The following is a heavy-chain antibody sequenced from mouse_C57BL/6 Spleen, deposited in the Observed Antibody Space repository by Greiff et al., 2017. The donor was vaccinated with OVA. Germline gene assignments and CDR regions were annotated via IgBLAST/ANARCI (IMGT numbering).Heavy chain of an antibody. CDR3: ARTLHYYGSSYGYFDV. V-gene: IGHV1-64*01. Sequence: QVQLQQSGAELVKPGASVKLSCKASGYTFTSYWMHWVKQRPGQGLEWIGMIHPNSGSTNYNEKFKSKATLTVDKSSSTAYMQLSSLTSEDSAVYYCARTLHYYGSSYGYFDVWGTGTTVTVSS. CDR2: IHPNSGST. J-gene: IGHJ1*03. CDR1: GYTFTSYW. D-gene: IGHD1-1*01.